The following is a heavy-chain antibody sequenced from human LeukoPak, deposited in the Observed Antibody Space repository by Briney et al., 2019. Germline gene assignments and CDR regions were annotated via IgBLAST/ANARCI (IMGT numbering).Heavy chain of an antibody. D-gene: IGHD6-6*01. V-gene: IGHV4-59*08. Sequence: SGTLSLTCTVSGGSISSYDWSWVRQRPGKGLGWVGYIYYSGSTNYNPSLKSRVTISVDTSKNQFSLKLSSVTAADTAVYYCVSIAARGYYYYYMDVWGKGTTVTVSS. J-gene: IGHJ6*03. CDR3: VSIAARGYYYYYMDV. CDR2: IYYSGST. CDR1: GGSISSYD.